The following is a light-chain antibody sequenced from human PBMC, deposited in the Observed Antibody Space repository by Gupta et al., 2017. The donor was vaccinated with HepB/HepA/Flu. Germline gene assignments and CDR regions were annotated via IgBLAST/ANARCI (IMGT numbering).Light chain of an antibody. CDR2: AAS. CDR1: QNSDNY. CDR3: QQSYSICKT. V-gene: IGKV1-39*01. J-gene: IGKJ1*01. Sequence: DIQMTQPTSSLSASVGDRVTITCRARQNSDNYLNWYQQKPGKAPKVLIYAASNLHNGVPSRFSGSGSGTDFTLTISSLQPEDFATYDGQQSYSICKTFGQETKVEVK.